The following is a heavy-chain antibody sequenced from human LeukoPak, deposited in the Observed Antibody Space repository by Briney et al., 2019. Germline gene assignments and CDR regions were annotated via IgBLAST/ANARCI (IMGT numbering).Heavy chain of an antibody. CDR3: ARVGPAVAHL. CDR1: GFTFSSYE. CDR2: ISSSGSTI. D-gene: IGHD6-19*01. Sequence: GGSLRLSCAASGFTFSSYEMNWVRQAPGKGLEWVSYISSSGSTIYYADSVKGRFTISRDNAKNSLYLQMNSLRAEDTAVYYCARVGPAVAHLWGQGTLVTVPS. J-gene: IGHJ4*02. V-gene: IGHV3-48*03.